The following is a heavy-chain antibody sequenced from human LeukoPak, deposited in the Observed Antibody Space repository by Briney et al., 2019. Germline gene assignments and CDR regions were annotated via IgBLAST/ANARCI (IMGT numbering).Heavy chain of an antibody. CDR3: ARGASVVPGIDNAFDI. J-gene: IGHJ3*02. Sequence: GGSLRLSCAASGFTFSNHGMNWVRQAPGKGLEWVSSISTSSSYINYADSVKGRFTISRDNAKKSLYLQMNSLRADDTALYYCARGASVVPGIDNAFDIWGQGTMVTVSS. D-gene: IGHD6-19*01. CDR2: ISTSSSYI. V-gene: IGHV3-21*01. CDR1: GFTFSNHG.